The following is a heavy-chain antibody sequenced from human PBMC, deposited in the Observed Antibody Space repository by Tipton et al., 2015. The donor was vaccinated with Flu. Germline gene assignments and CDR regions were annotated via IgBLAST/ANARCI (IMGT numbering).Heavy chain of an antibody. CDR3: ARDLFGEKDWFDP. J-gene: IGHJ5*02. Sequence: TLSLTCTVSGGSISSGSYYWSWIRQPAGKGLEWIGRIYTSGSTNYNPSLKSRVTISVDTSKNQFSLKLSSVTAADTAVYYCARDLFGEKDWFDPWGQGTVVTVAA. CDR2: IYTSGST. CDR1: GGSISSGSYY. D-gene: IGHD3-10*01. V-gene: IGHV4-61*02.